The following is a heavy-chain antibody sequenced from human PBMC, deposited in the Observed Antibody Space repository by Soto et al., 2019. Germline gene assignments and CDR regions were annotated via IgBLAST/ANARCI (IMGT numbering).Heavy chain of an antibody. Sequence: QDPLVQSGAEVKRPGASVKVSCKASNYMFGSYGITWVRQAPGQGPEWMGWISAFNGNTKYPQNLQGRVTMTTDTSTATAYMELRALRSDDSAMYFCARDGGYGAGSYLDYWGQGTLVTVSS. J-gene: IGHJ4*02. D-gene: IGHD3-10*01. CDR2: ISAFNGNT. CDR3: ARDGGYGAGSYLDY. CDR1: NYMFGSYG. V-gene: IGHV1-18*04.